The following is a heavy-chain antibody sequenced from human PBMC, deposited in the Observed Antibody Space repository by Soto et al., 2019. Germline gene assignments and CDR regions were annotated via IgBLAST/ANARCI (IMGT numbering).Heavy chain of an antibody. CDR2: ITNNGGST. J-gene: IGHJ4*02. CDR1: GFTFSNYA. V-gene: IGHV3-64*04. D-gene: IGHD3-10*01. CDR3: AKDMVRGVITPYYFDY. Sequence: GGSLRLSCSASGFTFSNYAIHWVRQAPGKGLEYVAAITNNGGSTKYADSVKGRFTISRDNSKNTLYLQMNSLRAEDTAVYYCAKDMVRGVITPYYFDYWGQGTLVTVSS.